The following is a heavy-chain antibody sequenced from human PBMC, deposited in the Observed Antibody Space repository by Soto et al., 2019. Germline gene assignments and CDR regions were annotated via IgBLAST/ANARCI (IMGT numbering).Heavy chain of an antibody. CDR2: IYYSGST. V-gene: IGHV4-31*03. CDR1: GGSISSGGSY. Sequence: QVQLQESGPGLVKPSQTLSLTCTVSGGSISSGGSYWSWIRQHPGKGLEWIGYIYYSGSTSFNPSLKIRVTISVDTSKNQFSLKLSSVTAADTAVYYCARGSWRWFYPWGQGTLVTVSS. J-gene: IGHJ5*02. CDR3: ARGSWRWFYP. D-gene: IGHD3-3*01.